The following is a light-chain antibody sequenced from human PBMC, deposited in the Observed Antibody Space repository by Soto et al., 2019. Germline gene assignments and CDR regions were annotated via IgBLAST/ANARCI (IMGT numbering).Light chain of an antibody. J-gene: IGKJ5*01. V-gene: IGKV1-33*01. CDR1: QDISNH. CDR3: QQYDSFPIT. Sequence: IQITQSPSSLSASVGDRVTSTCRASQDISNHLNWYQQKPGKAPRLLIYDASNLETGVPSRFSGSGSGTDFTVTISSLQHEDIATYYCQQYDSFPITFGQGTRLEIK. CDR2: DAS.